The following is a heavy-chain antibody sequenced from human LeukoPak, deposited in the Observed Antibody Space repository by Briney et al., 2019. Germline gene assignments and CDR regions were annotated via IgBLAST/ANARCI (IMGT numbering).Heavy chain of an antibody. CDR2: IRYDGNDK. D-gene: IGHD5-24*01. Sequence: GGSLRLSCAASGFTFSYYGFHWVRQAPGKGLEWVAFIRYDGNDKFYAESVKGRFTISRDNAKNSLYLQMNSLRADDTAVYYCAMKAVPRPRLHDAFDFWGQGTVVSVSS. CDR3: AMKAVPRPRLHDAFDF. CDR1: GFTFSYYG. J-gene: IGHJ3*01. V-gene: IGHV3-30*02.